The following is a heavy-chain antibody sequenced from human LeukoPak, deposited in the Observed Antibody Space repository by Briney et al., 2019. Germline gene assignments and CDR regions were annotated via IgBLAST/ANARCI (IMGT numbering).Heavy chain of an antibody. D-gene: IGHD3-22*01. CDR3: ARAEVIDY. V-gene: IGHV1-2*02. Sequence: ASVKVSCKASGYTLTGYYMHWVRQAPGQGLEWMGWINPNSGGTNYAQKFQGRVTMTRDTPISTAYMELTSLRSDDTAVYYCARAEVIDYWGQGTLVTVSS. J-gene: IGHJ4*02. CDR2: INPNSGGT. CDR1: GYTLTGYY.